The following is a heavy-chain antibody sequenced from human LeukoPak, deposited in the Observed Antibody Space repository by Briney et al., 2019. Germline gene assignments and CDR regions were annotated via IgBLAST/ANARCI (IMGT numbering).Heavy chain of an antibody. Sequence: SETLSLTCAVYGESFSGYYWSWIRQPPGKGLEWIGEINHSGSTNYNSSLKSRVTISVDTSKNQFSLKLSSVTAADTAVYYCARGAPRRGYYYDSSGYSKDSLIDYWGQGTLVTVSS. CDR2: INHSGST. V-gene: IGHV4-34*01. D-gene: IGHD3-22*01. CDR1: GESFSGYY. J-gene: IGHJ4*02. CDR3: ARGAPRRGYYYDSSGYSKDSLIDY.